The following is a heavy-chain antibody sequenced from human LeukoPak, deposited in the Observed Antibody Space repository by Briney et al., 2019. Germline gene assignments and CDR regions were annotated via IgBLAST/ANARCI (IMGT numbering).Heavy chain of an antibody. J-gene: IGHJ4*02. Sequence: GSLRLSCAASGFTFSSYAMSWIRQAPGKGLEWVSVISSSGSDTYYTDSVKGRFTISRDNSKNTLYLQMNSLKAEDTAVFYCAVNWNADFWGQGTLVTVSS. V-gene: IGHV3-23*01. CDR1: GFTFSSYA. D-gene: IGHD1-1*01. CDR2: ISSSGSDT. CDR3: AVNWNADF.